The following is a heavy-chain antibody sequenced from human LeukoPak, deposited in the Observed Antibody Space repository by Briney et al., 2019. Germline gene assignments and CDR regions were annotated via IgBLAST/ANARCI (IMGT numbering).Heavy chain of an antibody. V-gene: IGHV3-30-3*01. CDR3: ARAQISIISSGQYLDV. Sequence: GGSLRLSCVASGFSFREYPIHWVRQAPGKGLEWVAVISNDGTNEYDAEFVKGRFTMSRDNSKNTVFLDMNNLRTEDTAVYYCARAQISIISSGQYLDVWGQGTLVTVSS. D-gene: IGHD3-9*01. J-gene: IGHJ3*01. CDR2: ISNDGTNE. CDR1: GFSFREYP.